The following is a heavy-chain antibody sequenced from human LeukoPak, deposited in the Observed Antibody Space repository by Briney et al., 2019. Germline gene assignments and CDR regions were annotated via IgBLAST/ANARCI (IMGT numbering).Heavy chain of an antibody. V-gene: IGHV4-59*08. D-gene: IGHD1-26*01. CDR3: ARHGQDTGNFYAHFDY. CDR1: GGSIRTNY. J-gene: IGHJ4*02. CDR2: INYSVIT. Sequence: SETLSLTCTVSGGSIRTNYWSWIRQTPGKGLEWIAYINYSVITNNNPSLKSRVTISVDTSKSQFSLKLSSVTAADTAVYYCARHGQDTGNFYAHFDYWGQGTLVTVSS.